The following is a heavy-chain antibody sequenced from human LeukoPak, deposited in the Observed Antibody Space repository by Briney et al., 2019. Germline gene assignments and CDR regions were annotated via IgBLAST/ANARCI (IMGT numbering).Heavy chain of an antibody. D-gene: IGHD1-26*01. Sequence: GESLKISCKGSGYTFNNYWIGWVRQMPGKGLEWIGIIYPGDSDTRYIPSFQGQVTISADKSISTAYLQWSSLKASDTAMYYCARNQIMGATRSPFDYWGQGTLVTVSS. CDR2: IYPGDSDT. V-gene: IGHV5-51*01. CDR1: GYTFNNYW. J-gene: IGHJ4*02. CDR3: ARNQIMGATRSPFDY.